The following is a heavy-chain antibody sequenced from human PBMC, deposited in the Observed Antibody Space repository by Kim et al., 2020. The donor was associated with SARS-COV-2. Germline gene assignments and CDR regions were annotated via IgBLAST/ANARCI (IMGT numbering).Heavy chain of an antibody. CDR1: GESFVGYY. D-gene: IGHD3-3*01. Sequence: SETLSLSCAVYGESFVGYYWGWIRQPPGEGLEWIGEINHSGSTIYNPSLKSRVIISVDSSKNQSSLKMASVTAADTAVYYCAGVAFLQGGRSESGYRGQG. CDR2: INHSGST. CDR3: AGVAFLQGGRSESGY. J-gene: IGHJ4*02. V-gene: IGHV4-34*01.